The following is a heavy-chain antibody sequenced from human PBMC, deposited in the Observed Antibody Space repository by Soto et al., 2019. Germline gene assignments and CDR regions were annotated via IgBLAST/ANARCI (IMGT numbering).Heavy chain of an antibody. J-gene: IGHJ3*02. V-gene: IGHV1-18*01. CDR3: ARGSSSSWFIAVNHDAFDI. CDR2: ISAYNGNT. Sequence: ASVKVSCKASGYTFTSYGISWVRQAPGQGLEWMGWISAYNGNTNYAQKLQGRVTMTTDTSTSTAYMELRSLRSDDTAVYYCARGSSSSWFIAVNHDAFDIWGQGTMVTVSS. D-gene: IGHD6-13*01. CDR1: GYTFTSYG.